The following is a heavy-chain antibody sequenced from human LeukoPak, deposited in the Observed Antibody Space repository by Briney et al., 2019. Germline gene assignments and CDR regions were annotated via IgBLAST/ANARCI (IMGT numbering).Heavy chain of an antibody. CDR3: AKDRTSSPGAY. V-gene: IGHV3-23*01. J-gene: IGHJ4*02. Sequence: GGSLRLSCAASGFTFSDSAMSWARQAPGKGLEWVSGISGSGGSTYYAESVKGRFTISRDNSKNTLYLQMNSLRAEDTAVYYCAKDRTSSPGAYWGQGTLVTVSS. D-gene: IGHD6-6*01. CDR2: ISGSGGST. CDR1: GFTFSDSA.